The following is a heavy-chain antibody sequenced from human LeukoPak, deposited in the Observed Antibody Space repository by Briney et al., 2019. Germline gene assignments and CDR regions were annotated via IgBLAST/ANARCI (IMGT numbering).Heavy chain of an antibody. Sequence: PSETLSLTCAVYGXSLSGYYWTWIRQPAGKGLEWIGRIYTTGSTNYNPSLKSRVTMSVDTSKNQFSLKLTSVTAADTAVYYCARGGLPRENWFDPWGQGTLVTVSS. CDR3: ARGGLPRENWFDP. D-gene: IGHD3/OR15-3a*01. J-gene: IGHJ5*02. CDR2: IYTTGST. V-gene: IGHV4-59*10. CDR1: GXSLSGYY.